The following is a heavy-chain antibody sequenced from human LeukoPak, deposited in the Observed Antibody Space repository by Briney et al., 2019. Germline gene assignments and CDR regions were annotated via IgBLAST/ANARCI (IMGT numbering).Heavy chain of an antibody. CDR2: IYHSGSA. CDR1: GDSISGANW. D-gene: IGHD7-27*01. CDR3: ARLWGTFES. V-gene: IGHV4-4*02. Sequence: SGTLSLTCDVSGDSISGANWWTWVRQPLGKGLEWIGEIYHSGSANYNPSLKSRVTISVDKSKNQFSLKLTSVTAADTAVYYCARLWGTFESWGQGTLVTVSS. J-gene: IGHJ4*02.